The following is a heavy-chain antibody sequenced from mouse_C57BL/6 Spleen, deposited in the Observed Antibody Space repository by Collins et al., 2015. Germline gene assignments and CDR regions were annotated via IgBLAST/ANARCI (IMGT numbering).Heavy chain of an antibody. V-gene: IGHV1-76*01. CDR3: ARRFRPGTGFAY. J-gene: IGHJ3*01. D-gene: IGHD4-1*01. Sequence: QVQLKQSGAELVRPGASVKLSCKASGYTFTDYYXKWVKQRPGQGPEWIARIYPGSDNTFYNEKFKGKATLTAEKASSTAYMQLNSLTSEDSAVYYCARRFRPGTGFAYWGQGTLVTVSA. CDR1: GYTFTDYY. CDR2: IYPGSDNT.